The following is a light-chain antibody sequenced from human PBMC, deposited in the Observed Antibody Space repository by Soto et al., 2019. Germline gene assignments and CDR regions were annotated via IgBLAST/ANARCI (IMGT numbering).Light chain of an antibody. Sequence: QAVLTQAASVSGAPGQAIRIFCTGNSSDVGAYNYVSWYQQHPGKVPKLVIYDVTNRPSGVSDRFSGSKSGNTASLTISGLQAEDEADYYCSSYTSNTTPYVFGTGTKVTVL. CDR3: SSYTSNTTPYV. V-gene: IGLV2-14*01. CDR2: DVT. CDR1: SSDVGAYNY. J-gene: IGLJ1*01.